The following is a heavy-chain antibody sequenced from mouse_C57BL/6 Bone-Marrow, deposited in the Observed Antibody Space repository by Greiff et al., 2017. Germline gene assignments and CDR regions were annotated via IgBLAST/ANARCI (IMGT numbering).Heavy chain of an antibody. Sequence: EVKLMESGGGLVKPGGSLKLSCAASGFTFSSYTMSWVRQTPEQRLEWVATISGGGGNTYYPDSVKGRFTISRDNAKNTLYLQMSSLRSEDTALYYCARRQVWFAYWGQGTLVTVSA. J-gene: IGHJ3*01. CDR3: ARRQVWFAY. CDR1: GFTFSSYT. D-gene: IGHD3-2*01. CDR2: ISGGGGNT. V-gene: IGHV5-9*01.